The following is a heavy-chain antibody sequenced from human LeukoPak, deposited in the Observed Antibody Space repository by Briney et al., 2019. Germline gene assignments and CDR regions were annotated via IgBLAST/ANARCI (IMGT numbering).Heavy chain of an antibody. CDR3: ARVVAVPAGSSPFDP. Sequence: PSETLSLTCTVSGGSISSYYWSWIRQPPGKGLEWIGYIYYSGSTNYNPSLKSRATISVDTSKNQFSLKLSSVTAADTAVYYCARVVAVPAGSSPFDPWGQGTLVTVSS. CDR2: IYYSGST. J-gene: IGHJ5*02. V-gene: IGHV4-59*01. CDR1: GGSISSYY. D-gene: IGHD6-19*01.